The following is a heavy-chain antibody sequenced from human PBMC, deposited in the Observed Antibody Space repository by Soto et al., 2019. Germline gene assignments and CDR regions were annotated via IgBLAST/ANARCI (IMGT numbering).Heavy chain of an antibody. CDR2: ISNSGRT. CDR3: DRVPGS. V-gene: IGHV4-30-2*01. J-gene: IGHJ5*02. CDR1: GGSISRGAYY. Sequence: PSETLSLTCAVSGGSISRGAYYWTWIRQHPGKGLEWIGYISNSGRTYYNPSLKSRVTISVDRSKNQFSLKLSSVTAADTAVYYSDRVPGSWGQGTLVTVSS.